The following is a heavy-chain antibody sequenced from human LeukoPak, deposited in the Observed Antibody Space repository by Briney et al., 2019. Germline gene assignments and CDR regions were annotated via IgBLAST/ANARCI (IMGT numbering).Heavy chain of an antibody. D-gene: IGHD1-1*01. CDR3: AKNPAIRVEPHYYYYYMDV. CDR2: ISGSGGST. CDR1: GFTFSSYA. V-gene: IGHV3-23*01. Sequence: PGGSLRLSCAASGFTFSSYAMSWVRQAPGKGLEWVSAISGSGGSTYYADSVKGWFTISRDNSKNTLYLQMNSLRAEDTAVYYCAKNPAIRVEPHYYYYYMDVWGKGTTVTVSS. J-gene: IGHJ6*03.